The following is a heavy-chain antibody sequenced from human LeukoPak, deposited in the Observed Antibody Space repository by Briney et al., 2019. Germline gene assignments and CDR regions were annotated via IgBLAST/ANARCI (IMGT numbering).Heavy chain of an antibody. CDR1: GFTFSGYS. Sequence: PGGSLRLSCAGSGFTFSGYSMNWVRQAPGKGLEWVSFISSSGSDIYYADSVKGRFTISRDNAKNSLYLQMNSLRAEDTAVYHCARDISAWGQGTLVTVSS. CDR2: ISSSGSDI. CDR3: ARDISA. J-gene: IGHJ4*02. V-gene: IGHV3-48*01.